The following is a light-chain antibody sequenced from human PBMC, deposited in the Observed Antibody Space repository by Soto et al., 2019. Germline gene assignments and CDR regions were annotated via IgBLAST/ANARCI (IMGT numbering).Light chain of an antibody. V-gene: IGKV4-1*01. J-gene: IGKJ2*01. CDR3: QQYYSTPQT. Sequence: DIVMTQSPDSLVVSLGERATINCKSSQSVLYNSNNKNYLAWYQQKPGQPPKLLIYWASTRESGVPDRFSGSGSGTDFTLTVSSLQAEDVAVYYCQQYYSTPQTFGQGTKLEIK. CDR1: QSVLYNSNNKNY. CDR2: WAS.